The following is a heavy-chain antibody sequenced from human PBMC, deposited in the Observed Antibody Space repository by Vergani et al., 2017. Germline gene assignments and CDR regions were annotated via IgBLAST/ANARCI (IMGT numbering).Heavy chain of an antibody. Sequence: QVQLVQSGAEVKKPGASVKVSCKASGYTFTSYAMHWVRQAPGQRLEWMGWINAGNGNTKYSQKFQGRVTITRDTSASTAYMELSSLRSEDTAVYYCVKDLPEGLLWFGEPRGAMDVWGQGTTVTVSS. CDR3: VKDLPEGLLWFGEPRGAMDV. CDR2: INAGNGNT. D-gene: IGHD3-10*01. J-gene: IGHJ6*02. V-gene: IGHV1-3*01. CDR1: GYTFTSYA.